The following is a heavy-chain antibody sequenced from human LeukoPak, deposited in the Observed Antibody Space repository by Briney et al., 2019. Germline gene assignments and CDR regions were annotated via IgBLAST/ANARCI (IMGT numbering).Heavy chain of an antibody. CDR3: AREGEIAARNYGMDV. D-gene: IGHD6-6*01. CDR2: IYYSGST. V-gene: IGHV4-31*03. CDR1: GGSISSDNYY. Sequence: SETLSLTCTVSGGSISSDNYYWSWIRQHPGKDLEWIGYIYYSGSTYYNPSLKSRVTISVDTSKDQFSLRPSSVTAADTAVYYCAREGEIAARNYGMDVWGQGTTVTVSS. J-gene: IGHJ6*02.